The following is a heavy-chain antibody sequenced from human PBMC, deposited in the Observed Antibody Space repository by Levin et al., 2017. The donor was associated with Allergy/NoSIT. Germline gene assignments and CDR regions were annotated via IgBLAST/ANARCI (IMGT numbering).Heavy chain of an antibody. CDR3: ARDRSSSYRYYMGV. V-gene: IGHV3-7*03. CDR2: IKEDGREK. D-gene: IGHD6-6*01. J-gene: IGHJ6*03. CDR1: GFTFSDFW. Sequence: GGSLRLSCAASGFTFSDFWMNWVRQAPGKGLEWVANIKEDGREKFYVDSVKGRFTISRDNARNSLYLQMSSLRAEDTAVYYCARDRSSSYRYYMGVWGKGTSVTVSS.